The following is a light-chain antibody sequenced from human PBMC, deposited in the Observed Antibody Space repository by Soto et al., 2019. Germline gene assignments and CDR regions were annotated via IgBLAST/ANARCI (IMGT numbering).Light chain of an antibody. CDR1: QSLTNN. Sequence: EVEMTQSPATLSVSPGESATLSCRASQSLTNNVAWYQQKPGQAPRLLIYAASTRSTGIPARFSGSGSGTEFTLTISSLQSEDFAVYYRLQYNKGPPMRTFAQVPRWIS. CDR3: LQYNKGPPMRT. CDR2: AAS. V-gene: IGKV3-15*01. J-gene: IGKJ1*01.